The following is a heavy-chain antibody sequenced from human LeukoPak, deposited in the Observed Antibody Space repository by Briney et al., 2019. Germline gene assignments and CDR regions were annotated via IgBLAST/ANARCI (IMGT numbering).Heavy chain of an antibody. CDR3: AREGGTTVVTPRPYYYGMDV. CDR2: IIPIFGTA. J-gene: IGHJ6*02. D-gene: IGHD4-23*01. Sequence: SVKVSCKASGGTFSSYAISWVRQAPGQGLEWMGGIIPIFGTANYAQKFQGRVTITADESTSTAYMELSSLRSEDTAVYYCAREGGTTVVTPRPYYYGMDVWGQGTTVTVSS. V-gene: IGHV1-69*13. CDR1: GGTFSSYA.